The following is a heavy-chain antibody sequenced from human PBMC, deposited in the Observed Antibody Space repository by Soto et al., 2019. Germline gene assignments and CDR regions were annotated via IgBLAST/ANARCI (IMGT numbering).Heavy chain of an antibody. CDR2: VYYSGGT. J-gene: IGHJ4*02. Sequence: QVQLQESGPGLVKSSETLSLTCTVSGGSINGYFWSWIRQSPGKKLEWIGYVYYSGGTKYNPSLRGRVIISADSSKSQFSLRLNSVTATDSAVYFCAAYVSGTYELNWGQGIPVTVFS. CDR3: AAYVSGTYELN. V-gene: IGHV4-59*08. CDR1: GGSINGYF. D-gene: IGHD3-10*01.